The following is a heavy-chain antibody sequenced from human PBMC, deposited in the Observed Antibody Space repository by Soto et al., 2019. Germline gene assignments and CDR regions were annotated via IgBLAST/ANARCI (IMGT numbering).Heavy chain of an antibody. CDR2: VNPNSGGT. CDR1: GYTFTGYY. J-gene: IGHJ6*02. V-gene: IGHV1-2*02. CDR3: ATDVLLYYYYGMDV. D-gene: IGHD3-10*01. Sequence: ASVKVSCKASGYTFTGYYMHWVRQAPGQGLEWMGWVNPNSGGTNYAQKFQGRVTMTRDTSISTAYMELSRLRSDDTAVYYCATDVLLYYYYGMDVWGQGTTVTVSS.